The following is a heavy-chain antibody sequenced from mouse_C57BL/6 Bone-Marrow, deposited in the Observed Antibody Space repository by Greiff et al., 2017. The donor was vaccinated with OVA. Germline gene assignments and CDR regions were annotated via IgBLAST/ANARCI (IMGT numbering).Heavy chain of an antibody. Sequence: LQRVESGPGLVAPSQSLSITCTVSGFSLTSYGVSWVRQPPGKGLEWLGVIWGDGSTNYHSALISRLSISKDNSKSQVFLKLNSLQTDDTATYYCAKSITTVVAPGFAYWGQGTLVTVSA. CDR1: GFSLTSYG. D-gene: IGHD1-1*01. CDR3: AKSITTVVAPGFAY. CDR2: IWGDGST. V-gene: IGHV2-3*01. J-gene: IGHJ3*01.